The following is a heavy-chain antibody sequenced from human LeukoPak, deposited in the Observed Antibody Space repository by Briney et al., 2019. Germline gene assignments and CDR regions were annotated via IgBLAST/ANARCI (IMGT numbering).Heavy chain of an antibody. CDR1: GFTFSTYA. Sequence: GGSLRLSCEASGFTFSTYAMSWVRQAPGKGLEWVAAISASGVSTYYADSVKGQFTISRDRSKNTLSLQMNSLRAEDTAVYYCARREATGDFDYWGQGTLVTVSS. J-gene: IGHJ4*02. V-gene: IGHV3-23*01. CDR2: ISASGVST. D-gene: IGHD5-12*01. CDR3: ARREATGDFDY.